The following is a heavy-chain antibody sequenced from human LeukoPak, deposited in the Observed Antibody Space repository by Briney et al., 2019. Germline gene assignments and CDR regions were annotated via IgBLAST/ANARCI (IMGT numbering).Heavy chain of an antibody. CDR3: ARVHSRYSDFGY. Sequence: PGGSLRLSCAASGFTFSDHYMDWVRQAPGKGLEWVGRTRNKANSYTTEYAASVNGRFTISRDDSKNSLYLQMNSLKTEDTAVYYCARVHSRYSDFGYWGQGTLVTVSS. J-gene: IGHJ4*02. V-gene: IGHV3-72*01. CDR2: TRNKANSYTT. CDR1: GFTFSDHY. D-gene: IGHD2-21*01.